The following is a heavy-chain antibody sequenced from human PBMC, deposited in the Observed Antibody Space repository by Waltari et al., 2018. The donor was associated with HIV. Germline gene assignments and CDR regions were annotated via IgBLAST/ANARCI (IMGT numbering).Heavy chain of an antibody. CDR2: FDPEDDET. J-gene: IGHJ6*02. CDR1: GYTLTALP. CDR3: ATGGGTTSIQLYDLDV. D-gene: IGHD1-26*01. Sequence: QVQLIQSGAEGKKPGASVKVSCKVFGYTLTALPMHWVRQAPGKGLEWMGGFDPEDDETIYAQKFQGRVTMTEDTSTDSAYMELGSLTSEDTAVYYCATGGGTTSIQLYDLDVWGQGTTVTVSS. V-gene: IGHV1-24*01.